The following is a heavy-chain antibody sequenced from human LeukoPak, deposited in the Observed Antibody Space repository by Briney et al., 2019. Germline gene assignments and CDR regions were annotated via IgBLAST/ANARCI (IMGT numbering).Heavy chain of an antibody. V-gene: IGHV4-61*02. J-gene: IGHJ4*02. Sequence: PSETLSLTCTVSGGSISSGSYYWSWIRQPAGKGLEWIGRIYTSGSTNYNPSLKSRVTISVDTSKNQFSLKLSSVTAADTAVYYCARGHPSVVPAANYEPPTDYWGQGTLVTVSS. CDR1: GGSISSGSYY. CDR2: IYTSGST. D-gene: IGHD2-2*01. CDR3: ARGHPSVVPAANYEPPTDY.